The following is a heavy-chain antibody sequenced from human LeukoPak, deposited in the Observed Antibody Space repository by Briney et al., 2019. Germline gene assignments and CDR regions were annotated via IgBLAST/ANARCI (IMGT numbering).Heavy chain of an antibody. CDR1: GFTVSSNY. CDR3: AKDYLVVVIPDAFDI. D-gene: IGHD3-22*01. CDR2: ISGSGGST. Sequence: GGSLRLSCAASGFTVSSNYMSLVRQAPGKGLEWVSAISGSGGSTYYADSVRGRFTISRDNSKNTLYLQMNSLRAEDTAVYYCAKDYLVVVIPDAFDIWGQGTMVTVSS. J-gene: IGHJ3*02. V-gene: IGHV3-23*01.